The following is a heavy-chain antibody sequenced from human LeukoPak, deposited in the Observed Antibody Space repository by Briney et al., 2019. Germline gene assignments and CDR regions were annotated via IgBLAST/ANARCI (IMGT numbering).Heavy chain of an antibody. J-gene: IGHJ5*02. CDR2: IIPIFGTA. CDR1: GYTFNTYG. CDR3: AADRNSGYDSTFDP. D-gene: IGHD5-12*01. Sequence: SVKVSCKPSGYTFNTYGITWVRQAPGQGLEWMEGIIPIFGTANYAQKFQGRVTITADESTSTAYMELSSLRSEDTAVYYCAADRNSGYDSTFDPWGQGTLVTVSS. V-gene: IGHV1-69*13.